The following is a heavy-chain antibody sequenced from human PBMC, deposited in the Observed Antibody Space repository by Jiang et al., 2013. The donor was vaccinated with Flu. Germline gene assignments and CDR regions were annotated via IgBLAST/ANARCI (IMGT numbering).Heavy chain of an antibody. Sequence: KPTQTLTLTCTFSGFSLSSGGVGVAWIRQPPGKALEWLGNIYWNDDKRHSPSLQSRVTFTKDTSKNQVVLTLTNVGPADAATYYCAHTSRPPSGQWFDPWGQGTLVTVSS. CDR3: AHTSRPPSGQWFDP. D-gene: IGHD6-6*01. J-gene: IGHJ5*02. V-gene: IGHV2-5*01. CDR2: IYWNDDK. CDR1: GFSLSSGGVG.